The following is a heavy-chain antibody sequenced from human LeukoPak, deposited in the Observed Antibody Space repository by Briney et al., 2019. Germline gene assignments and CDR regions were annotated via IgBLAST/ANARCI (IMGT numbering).Heavy chain of an antibody. V-gene: IGHV5-51*01. CDR3: ARSASSGKLYY. CDR2: IYPGDSDT. D-gene: IGHD3-16*01. Sequence: NLGESLKISYKGSGYSFTSYWIGWVRQMPGKGLERMGIIYPGDSDTRYSPSFQGQVTISADKSISTAYLQWSSLKASDTAMYYCARSASSGKLYYWGQGTLVTVSS. J-gene: IGHJ4*02. CDR1: GYSFTSYW.